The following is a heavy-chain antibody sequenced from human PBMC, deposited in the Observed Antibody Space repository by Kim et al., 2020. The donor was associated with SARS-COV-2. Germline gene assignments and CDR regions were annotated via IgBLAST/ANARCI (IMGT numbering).Heavy chain of an antibody. V-gene: IGHV1-2*06. Sequence: ASVKVSCKASGYTFTGYYMHWVRQAPGQGLEWMGRINPNSGGTNYAQKFQGRVTMTRDTSISTAYMELSRLRSDDTAVYYCARESRGGLFYYYYRDVWGKGTMVTVSS. D-gene: IGHD3-16*01. CDR3: ARESRGGLFYYYYRDV. J-gene: IGHJ6*03. CDR1: GYTFTGYY. CDR2: INPNSGGT.